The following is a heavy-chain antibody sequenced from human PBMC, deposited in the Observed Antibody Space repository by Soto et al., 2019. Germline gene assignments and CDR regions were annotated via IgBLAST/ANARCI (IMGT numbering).Heavy chain of an antibody. CDR1: GGSISSSSYY. CDR2: IYYSGST. J-gene: IGHJ6*02. V-gene: IGHV4-39*02. CDR3: AREDCSSTSCYYYYGMDV. Sequence: SETLSLTCTVSGGSISSSSYYWGWIRQPPGKGLEWIGSIYYSGSTYYNPSLKSRVTISVDTSKNQFSLKLSSVTAADTAVYYCAREDCSSTSCYYYYGMDVWGQGTTVTVSS. D-gene: IGHD2-2*01.